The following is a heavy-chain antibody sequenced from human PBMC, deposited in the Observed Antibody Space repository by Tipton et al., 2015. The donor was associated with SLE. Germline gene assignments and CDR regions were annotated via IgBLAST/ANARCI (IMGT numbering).Heavy chain of an antibody. Sequence: TLSLTCTVSGGSISSGSYYWSWIRQPAGKGLEWIGYIYTSGSTNYNPSLKSRVTISVDTSKNQFSLKLSSVTAADTAVYYCARDPGYWGQGTLVTVSS. CDR1: GGSISSGSYY. CDR3: ARDPGY. V-gene: IGHV4-61*09. J-gene: IGHJ4*02. CDR2: IYTSGST. D-gene: IGHD7-27*01.